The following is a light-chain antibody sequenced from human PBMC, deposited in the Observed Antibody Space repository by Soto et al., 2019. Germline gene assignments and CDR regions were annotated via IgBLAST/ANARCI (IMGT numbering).Light chain of an antibody. CDR2: DVS. J-gene: IGKJ1*01. V-gene: IGKV1-5*01. Sequence: DIQMSQSPSTLSAYVGDRVTITCRASQSIGDSLAWYQQKPGKAPYLLISDVSSLERGVPSRFSGSGSGTEFTLTISSMQPDDFATYYCQQYNSYSFGQGTKVDI. CDR3: QQYNSYS. CDR1: QSIGDS.